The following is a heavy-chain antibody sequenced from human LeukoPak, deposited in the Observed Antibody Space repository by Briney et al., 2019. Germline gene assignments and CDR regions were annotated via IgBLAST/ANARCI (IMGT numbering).Heavy chain of an antibody. Sequence: MTSETLSLTCTVSGDSISSYYWSWIRQPPGKGLEWIGYVYNSGRTNYNPSLKSRVTISVDTSKNQFSLKLSSVTAADTAVYYCAGYYDSSGYNDLYNWFDPWGQGTLVTVSS. CDR3: AGYYDSSGYNDLYNWFDP. CDR1: GDSISSYY. V-gene: IGHV4-4*08. CDR2: VYNSGRT. J-gene: IGHJ5*02. D-gene: IGHD3-22*01.